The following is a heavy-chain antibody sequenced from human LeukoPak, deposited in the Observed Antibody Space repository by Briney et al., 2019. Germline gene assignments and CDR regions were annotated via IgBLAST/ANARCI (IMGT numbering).Heavy chain of an antibody. CDR2: ISSSGSTI. D-gene: IGHD5-18*01. CDR3: ARVVDTAMAVDY. Sequence: GGSLRLSCAASGFTFSSYEMNWVRQAPGKGLEWVSYISSSGSTIYYADSVKGRFTISRDNAKNSLYLQMNSLRAEDTAVYYCARVVDTAMAVDYWGQGTLVTVSS. V-gene: IGHV3-48*03. J-gene: IGHJ4*02. CDR1: GFTFSSYE.